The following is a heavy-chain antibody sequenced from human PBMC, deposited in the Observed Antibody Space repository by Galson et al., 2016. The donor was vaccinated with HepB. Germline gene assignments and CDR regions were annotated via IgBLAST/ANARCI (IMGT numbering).Heavy chain of an antibody. Sequence: SVKVSCKVSGYTLTASSMHWVRQAPGKGLEWMGGFDPDEGETIYAQKVQGRVTMTEDTTTDTAYMQLSSLGSEDTAVYYCATASLRGEAFDMWGQGTMVIVSP. CDR3: ATASLRGEAFDM. J-gene: IGHJ3*02. CDR1: GYTLTASS. CDR2: FDPDEGET. V-gene: IGHV1-24*01. D-gene: IGHD5-24*01.